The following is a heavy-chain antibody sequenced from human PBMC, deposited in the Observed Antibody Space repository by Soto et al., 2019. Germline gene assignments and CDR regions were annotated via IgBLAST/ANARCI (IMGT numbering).Heavy chain of an antibody. CDR1: GYTFTSYY. D-gene: IGHD2-8*01. Sequence: GASVKVSCKASGYTFTSYYMHWVRQAPGQGLEWMGIINPSGGSTSYAQKFQGRVTMTRDTSTSTVYMELSSLRSEDTAVYYCARDSIVLMVYAKIVARTGFDYWGQGTLVTVSS. J-gene: IGHJ4*02. CDR2: INPSGGST. CDR3: ARDSIVLMVYAKIVARTGFDY. V-gene: IGHV1-46*03.